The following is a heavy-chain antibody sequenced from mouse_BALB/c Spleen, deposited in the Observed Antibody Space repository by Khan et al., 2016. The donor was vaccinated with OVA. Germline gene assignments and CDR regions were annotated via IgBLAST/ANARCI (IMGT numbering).Heavy chain of an antibody. CDR2: VDPANGNT. Sequence: VQLQQSGAELVKSGASVRLSCTASGFNIKDTYMHWVKQRPEQGLEWIGRVDPANGNTKYDPKFQGKATITADTSSNTAYLQLSSLPSEDTAVYYCARDFWDVVAYWGQGTLVTVSA. D-gene: IGHD4-1*01. CDR3: ARDFWDVVAY. J-gene: IGHJ3*01. V-gene: IGHV14-3*02. CDR1: GFNIKDTY.